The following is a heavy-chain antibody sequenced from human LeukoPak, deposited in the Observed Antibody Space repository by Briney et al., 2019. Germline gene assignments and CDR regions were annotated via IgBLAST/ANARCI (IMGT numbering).Heavy chain of an antibody. D-gene: IGHD3-10*01. CDR3: ARPSGSGSYGAFDI. CDR1: GGSISSYY. Sequence: SETLSLTCTVSGGSISSYYWSWIRQPPGKGLEWIGEINHSGSTNYNPSLKSRVTISVDTSKNQFSLKLSSVTAADTAVYYCARPSGSGSYGAFDIWGQGTMVTVSS. V-gene: IGHV4-34*01. CDR2: INHSGST. J-gene: IGHJ3*02.